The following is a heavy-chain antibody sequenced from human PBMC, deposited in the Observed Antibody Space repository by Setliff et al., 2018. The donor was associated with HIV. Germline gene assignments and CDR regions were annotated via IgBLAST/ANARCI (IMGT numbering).Heavy chain of an antibody. D-gene: IGHD3-22*01. CDR2: IIPIFGTA. V-gene: IGHV1-69*13. Sequence: VKVSCKASGGTFSSYAISWVRQAPGQGLEWMGGIIPIFGTANYAQKFQGRVTITADESTSTAYMELSSLRSEDTAVYYCARGPMVVVIKGDDAFDIWGQGTMVTVSS. CDR3: ARGPMVVVIKGDDAFDI. J-gene: IGHJ3*02. CDR1: GGTFSSYA.